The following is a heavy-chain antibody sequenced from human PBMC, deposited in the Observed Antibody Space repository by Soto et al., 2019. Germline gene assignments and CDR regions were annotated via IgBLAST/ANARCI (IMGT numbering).Heavy chain of an antibody. CDR3: AKEQKDSSGYYFGWYFDL. Sequence: GGSLRLSCAASGFTFSSYAMSWVRQAPGKGLEWVSAISGSGGSTYYADSVKGRFTISRDNSKNTLYLQMNSLRAEDTAVYYCAKEQKDSSGYYFGWYFDLWGRGTLVTVSS. V-gene: IGHV3-23*01. CDR1: GFTFSSYA. J-gene: IGHJ2*01. D-gene: IGHD3-22*01. CDR2: ISGSGGST.